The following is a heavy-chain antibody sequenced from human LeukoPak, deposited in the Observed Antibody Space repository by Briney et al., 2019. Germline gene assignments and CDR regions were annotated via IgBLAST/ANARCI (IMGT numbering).Heavy chain of an antibody. J-gene: IGHJ5*02. D-gene: IGHD3-22*01. V-gene: IGHV3-7*05. CDR3: ARGTYYYDT. CDR1: GFTFSTYW. Sequence: GGSLRLSCAASGFTFSTYWMTWVRQAPGEGLEWVAKINQDEGGKHYVDSVKGRFTISRDNAKNSLYLQMSSLRAEDTAVYYCARGTYYYDTWGQGTLVTVSS. CDR2: INQDEGGK.